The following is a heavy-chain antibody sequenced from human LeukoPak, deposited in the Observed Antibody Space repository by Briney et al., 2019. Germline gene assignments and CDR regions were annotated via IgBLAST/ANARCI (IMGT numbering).Heavy chain of an antibody. CDR2: INTSGST. J-gene: IGHJ5*02. Sequence: PSETLSLTCTVSGGSISSGSYYWSWIRQPAGKGLEWIGRINTSGSTNYNPSLESRVTISVDTSKNQFSLELTSVTAADTAVYYCVSAKFLVRGVSWFDPWGQGTLVTVSS. CDR3: VSAKFLVRGVSWFDP. D-gene: IGHD3-10*01. CDR1: GGSISSGSYY. V-gene: IGHV4-61*02.